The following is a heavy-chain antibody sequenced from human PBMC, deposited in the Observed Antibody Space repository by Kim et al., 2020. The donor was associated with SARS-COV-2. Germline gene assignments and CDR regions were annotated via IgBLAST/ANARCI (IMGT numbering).Heavy chain of an antibody. Sequence: SETLSLTCTVSGGSISSYYWSWIRQPPGKGLEWIGYIYYSGSTKYNPSLKSRVTISVDTSKNQFSLKLSSVTAADTAVYYCARSSIATIDYWGQGTLVTV. CDR3: ARSSIATIDY. V-gene: IGHV4-59*08. D-gene: IGHD6-6*01. J-gene: IGHJ4*02. CDR1: GGSISSYY. CDR2: IYYSGST.